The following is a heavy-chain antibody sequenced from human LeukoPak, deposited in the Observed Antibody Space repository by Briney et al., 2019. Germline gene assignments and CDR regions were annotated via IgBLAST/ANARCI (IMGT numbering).Heavy chain of an antibody. V-gene: IGHV1-69*13. CDR1: GGTFSSYA. CDR2: IIPIFGTA. CDR3: ARVVVVVPAAINVWSAGFDP. Sequence: SVKVSCKASGGTFSSYAISWVRQAPGQGLEWMGGIIPIFGTANYAQKFQGRVTITADESTSTAYMELSSLRSEDTAVYYCARVVVVVPAAINVWSAGFDPWGQGTLVTVSS. J-gene: IGHJ5*02. D-gene: IGHD2-2*01.